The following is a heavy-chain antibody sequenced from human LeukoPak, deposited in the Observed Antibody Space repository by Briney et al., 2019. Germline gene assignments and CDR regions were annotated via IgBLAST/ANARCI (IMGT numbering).Heavy chain of an antibody. J-gene: IGHJ4*02. V-gene: IGHV1-2*02. D-gene: IGHD6-6*01. CDR1: GYTFTGYY. CDR3: ARAGEYSSSSPHYYFDY. CDR2: INPNSGGT. Sequence: ASVKVSCKASGYTFTGYYMHWVRQAPGQGLEWMGWINPNSGGTNYAQKFQGRVTMTRDTSISIAYMELSRLRSDDTAVYYCARAGEYSSSSPHYYFDYWGQGTLVTVSS.